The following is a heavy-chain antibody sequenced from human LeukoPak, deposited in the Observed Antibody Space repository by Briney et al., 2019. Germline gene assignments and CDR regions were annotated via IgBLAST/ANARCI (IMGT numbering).Heavy chain of an antibody. J-gene: IGHJ3*02. Sequence: PGGSLRLSCAASGFTVSSSYMSWVRQAPGKGLEWVSVLYSGGSTYYADSVKGRFTISRDNSKHTLYLQMNSLRAEDTAVDYCARSHRGSNSLSFDIWGQGTKVTVSS. D-gene: IGHD1-26*01. CDR3: ARSHRGSNSLSFDI. V-gene: IGHV3-53*01. CDR2: LYSGGST. CDR1: GFTVSSSY.